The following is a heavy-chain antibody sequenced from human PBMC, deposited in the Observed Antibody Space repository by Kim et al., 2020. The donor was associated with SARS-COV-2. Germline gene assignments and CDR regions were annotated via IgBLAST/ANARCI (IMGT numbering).Heavy chain of an antibody. V-gene: IGHV4-34*01. CDR3: ARGVGYYGSGSYGRAYWF. J-gene: IGHJ5*01. CDR2: INHSGST. Sequence: SETLSLTCAVYGGSFSGYYWSWIRQPPGKGLEWIGEINHSGSTNYNPSLKSRVTISVDTSKNQFSLKLSSVTAADTAVYYCARGVGYYGSGSYGRAYWF. CDR1: GGSFSGYY. D-gene: IGHD3-10*01.